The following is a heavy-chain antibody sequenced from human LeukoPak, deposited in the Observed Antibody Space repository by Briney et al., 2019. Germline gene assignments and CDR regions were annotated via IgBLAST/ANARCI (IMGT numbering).Heavy chain of an antibody. CDR2: ISSSGSTK. Sequence: GGSLRLSCAASGFTFSSYEMNWVRQAPGKGLEWVSYISSSGSTKYYADSVKGRFTISRDNSKNTLYLQMNSLRADDTAVYYCAKDPTHVRVWDDYDTNILSHWGQGTLVTVSS. CDR1: GFTFSSYE. V-gene: IGHV3-48*03. J-gene: IGHJ4*02. D-gene: IGHD4/OR15-4a*01. CDR3: AKDPTHVRVWDDYDTNILSH.